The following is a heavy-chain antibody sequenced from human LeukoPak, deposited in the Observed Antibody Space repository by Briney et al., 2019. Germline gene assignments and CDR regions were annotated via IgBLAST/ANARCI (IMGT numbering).Heavy chain of an antibody. J-gene: IGHJ4*02. V-gene: IGHV3-30-3*01. CDR3: ARAPYGDYALDY. CDR2: ISYDGSNK. Sequence: GGSLRLSCSASGFTFSSYAMHWVRQAPGKGLEWVAVISYDGSNKYYADSVKGRFTISRDNSKNTLYLQMNSLRAEDTAVYYCARAPYGDYALDYWGQGTLVTVSS. D-gene: IGHD4-17*01. CDR1: GFTFSSYA.